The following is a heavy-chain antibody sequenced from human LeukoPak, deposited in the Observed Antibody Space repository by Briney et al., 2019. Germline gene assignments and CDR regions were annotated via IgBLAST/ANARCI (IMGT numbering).Heavy chain of an antibody. CDR2: ISWNSGSI. Sequence: GGSLRLSCAASGFTFDDYAMHWVRQAPGKGLEWVSGISWNSGSIGYADSVKGRFTISRDNAKNSLYLQMNSLRAEDTALYYCAKDGPYDSSGYYAAFDIWGQGTMVTVSS. CDR3: AKDGPYDSSGYYAAFDI. D-gene: IGHD3-22*01. J-gene: IGHJ3*02. CDR1: GFTFDDYA. V-gene: IGHV3-9*01.